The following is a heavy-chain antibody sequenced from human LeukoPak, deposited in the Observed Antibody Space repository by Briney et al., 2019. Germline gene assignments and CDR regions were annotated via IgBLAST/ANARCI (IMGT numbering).Heavy chain of an antibody. J-gene: IGHJ4*02. CDR1: GGSISSGDYY. V-gene: IGHV4-30-4*01. D-gene: IGHD1-26*01. CDR2: ICYSGST. CDR3: ARAAYERSGATTFDY. Sequence: PSETLSLTCTVSGGSISSGDYYWSWIRQPPGKGLEWIGYICYSGSTYYNPSLKSRVTISVDTSKNQFSLKLSSVTAADTAVYYCARAAYERSGATTFDYWGQGTLVTVSS.